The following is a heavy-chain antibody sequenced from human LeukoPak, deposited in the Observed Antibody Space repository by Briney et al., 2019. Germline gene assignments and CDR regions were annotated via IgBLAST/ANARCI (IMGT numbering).Heavy chain of an antibody. CDR2: IGTGDNK. D-gene: IGHD2-15*01. CDR3: ARWVVAATWRYYYYYYMDV. Sequence: GGSLRLSCEASGFTFSNYEMNWVRQAPGKGLEWVSYIGTGDNKHYADSVKGRFTISRDNAKNSLYLQMNSLRAEDTAVYYCARWVVAATWRYYYYYYMDVWGKGTTVTISS. CDR1: GFTFSNYE. V-gene: IGHV3-69-1*01. J-gene: IGHJ6*03.